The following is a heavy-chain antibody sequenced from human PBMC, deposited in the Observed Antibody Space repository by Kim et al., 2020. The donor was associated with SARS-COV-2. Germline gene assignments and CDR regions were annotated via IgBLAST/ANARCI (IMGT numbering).Heavy chain of an antibody. Sequence: ASVKVSCKASGYTFTSYYMHWVRQAPGQGLEWMGIINPSGGSTSYAQKFQGRVTMTRDTSTSTVYMELSSLRSEDTAVYYCARDHDYVWGRYRYFFAFDIWGQGTMVTVSS. CDR1: GYTFTSYY. D-gene: IGHD3-16*02. V-gene: IGHV1-46*01. CDR2: INPSGGST. CDR3: ARDHDYVWGRYRYFFAFDI. J-gene: IGHJ3*02.